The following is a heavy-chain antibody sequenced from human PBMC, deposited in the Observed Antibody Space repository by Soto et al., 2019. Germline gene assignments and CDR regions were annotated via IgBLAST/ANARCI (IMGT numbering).Heavy chain of an antibody. V-gene: IGHV1-69*01. Sequence: QVQLVQSGAEVKKPGSSVKVSCKASGGTFSSYALSWVRQAPGQGLEWMGGIIPIFGPAKYAQKFQGRVTITADESTSTAYMELSSLKSEATAVYYCAVADVYDYDSSEYPLDIWGQGTMVTVSS. CDR2: IIPIFGPA. CDR1: GGTFSSYA. J-gene: IGHJ3*02. CDR3: AVADVYDYDSSEYPLDI. D-gene: IGHD3-22*01.